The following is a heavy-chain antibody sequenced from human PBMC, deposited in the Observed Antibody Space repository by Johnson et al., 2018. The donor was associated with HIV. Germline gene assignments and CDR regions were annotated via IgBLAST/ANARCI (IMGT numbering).Heavy chain of an antibody. CDR2: INWNGGIT. V-gene: IGHV3-20*04. D-gene: IGHD1-26*01. J-gene: IGHJ3*01. Sequence: VQLVESGGGLVQPGGSRRLSCAASGFTFSSHWMHWVRQAPGTGLEWVSGINWNGGITGYADSVKGRCTISRDNDKSSVYMQMNNLRAEDTAFYYCARRDSGSLSFDLWGQGTMVTVSS. CDR1: GFTFSSHW. CDR3: ARRDSGSLSFDL.